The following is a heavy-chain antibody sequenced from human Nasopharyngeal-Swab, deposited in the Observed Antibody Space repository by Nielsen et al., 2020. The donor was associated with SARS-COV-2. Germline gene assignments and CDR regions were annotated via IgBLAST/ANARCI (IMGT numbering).Heavy chain of an antibody. V-gene: IGHV4-4*02. J-gene: IGHJ4*02. Sequence: TLSLTRAVSGGSISSSNWWSGVRQPPGKGLEWIGEIYHSGSTNYNPSLKSRVTISVDKSKNQFSLKLSSVTAADTAVYYCARAVITGTQFDYWGQGTLVTVSS. CDR2: IYHSGST. CDR3: ARAVITGTQFDY. CDR1: GGSISSSNW. D-gene: IGHD1-7*01.